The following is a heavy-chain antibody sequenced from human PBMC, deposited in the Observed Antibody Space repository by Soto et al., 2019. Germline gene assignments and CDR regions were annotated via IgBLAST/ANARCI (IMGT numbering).Heavy chain of an antibody. CDR1: GFSLSTSGVG. Sequence: QITLKESGPTLVKPTQTLTLTCTFSGFSLSTSGVGVGWIRQPPGKALEWLALIYWDDDKRYSPSLKSRLTLTKDTSKNQVVLTMTNMDPVDTATYYCAHRRNTIAAAGTHFDYWGQGTLVTVSS. D-gene: IGHD6-13*01. V-gene: IGHV2-5*02. J-gene: IGHJ4*02. CDR2: IYWDDDK. CDR3: AHRRNTIAAAGTHFDY.